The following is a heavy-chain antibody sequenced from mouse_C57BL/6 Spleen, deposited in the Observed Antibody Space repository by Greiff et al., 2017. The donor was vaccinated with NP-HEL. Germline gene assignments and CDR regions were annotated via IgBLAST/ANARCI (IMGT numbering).Heavy chain of an antibody. CDR2: IDPSDSYT. CDR1: GYTFTSYW. D-gene: IGHD1-1*01. V-gene: IGHV1-69*01. J-gene: IGHJ4*01. Sequence: QVQLQQPGAELVMPGASVKLSCKASGYTFTSYWMHWVKQRPGQGLEWIGEIDPSDSYTNYNQKFKGKSTLTVDKSSSTAYMQLSSLTSEDSAVYYCARYYYGSEDYAMDYWGQGTSVTVSS. CDR3: ARYYYGSEDYAMDY.